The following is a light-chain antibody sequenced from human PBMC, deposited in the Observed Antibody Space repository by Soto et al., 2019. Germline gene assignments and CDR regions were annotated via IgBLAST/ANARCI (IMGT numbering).Light chain of an antibody. CDR3: QHYGTTPPQS. J-gene: IGKJ2*01. CDR2: GAS. Sequence: EIVLTQSPGTLSLSPGEGATLSCRASQSVYNNYLAWYQQRPGQAPRLLISGASRRATGIPDRFSGSGSGTDFTLTISRLESEDFAVYYCQHYGTTPPQSFGQGTKLEIK. CDR1: QSVYNNY. V-gene: IGKV3-20*01.